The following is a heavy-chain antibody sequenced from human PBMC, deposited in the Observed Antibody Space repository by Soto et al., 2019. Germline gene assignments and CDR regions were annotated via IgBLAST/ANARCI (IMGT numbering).Heavy chain of an antibody. Sequence: XSVKGSCKASGYTFTSYGSGWVRQAPGQELEWMGWISAYNGNTNYAQKLQGRVTMTTDTSTSTAYMELRSLRSDDTAVYYCARDWRGSLQYPFVWGQGPLVTVSS. V-gene: IGHV1-18*01. J-gene: IGHJ4*02. CDR3: ARDWRGSLQYPFV. CDR1: GYTFTSYG. D-gene: IGHD2-2*01. CDR2: ISAYNGNT.